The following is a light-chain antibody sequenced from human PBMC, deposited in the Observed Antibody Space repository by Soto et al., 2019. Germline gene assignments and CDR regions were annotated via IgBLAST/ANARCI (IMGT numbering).Light chain of an antibody. J-gene: IGLJ2*01. V-gene: IGLV2-14*01. Sequence: QSALTQPASVSGSPGQSITLSCTGTSSDVGVFHYVSWYQQHPGKAPKLIIYEVNNRPSGVSNRFSGSKSGNTASLTISGRQAEDEADYYCSSYTTSSTVVFGGGTKVTVL. CDR2: EVN. CDR1: SSDVGVFHY. CDR3: SSYTTSSTVV.